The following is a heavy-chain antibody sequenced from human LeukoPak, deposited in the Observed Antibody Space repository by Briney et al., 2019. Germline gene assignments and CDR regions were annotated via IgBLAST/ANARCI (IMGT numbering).Heavy chain of an antibody. Sequence: ASVTVSCKASGYTFTGYYMHWVRQAPGQGLEWMGWINPNSGGTNYAQKFQGWVTMTRDTSISAAYMELSRLRSDDTAVYYCARELITMVRGVTPEFDPWGQGTLVTVSS. D-gene: IGHD3-10*01. V-gene: IGHV1-2*04. CDR3: ARELITMVRGVTPEFDP. CDR1: GYTFTGYY. CDR2: INPNSGGT. J-gene: IGHJ5*02.